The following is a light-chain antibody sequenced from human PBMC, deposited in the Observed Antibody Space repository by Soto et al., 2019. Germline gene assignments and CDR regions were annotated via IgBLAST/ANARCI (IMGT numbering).Light chain of an antibody. J-gene: IGKJ2*01. Sequence: EIVLTQSPATLSLSPGERATLSCRASQSVSSYLAWYQQKPAQAPRLLIYDASNRATGIPARFSGSGSGTDFTLTISSLEPEDFAVYYCQQRGYTFGQGTKLEIK. CDR2: DAS. CDR1: QSVSSY. V-gene: IGKV3-11*01. CDR3: QQRGYT.